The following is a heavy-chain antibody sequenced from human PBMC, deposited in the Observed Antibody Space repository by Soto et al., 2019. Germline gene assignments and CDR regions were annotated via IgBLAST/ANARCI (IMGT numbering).Heavy chain of an antibody. CDR3: ARADLRYCSSTSCLDYYYYMDV. D-gene: IGHD2-2*01. CDR2: ISYSGST. CDR1: GGSISSTNYY. Sequence: SETLSLTCTVSGGSISSTNYYWGWIRQPPGKGLEWIGSISYSGSTYYNPSLKSRVTISVDTSKNQFSLKLSSVTAADTAVYYCARADLRYCSSTSCLDYYYYMDVWGKGTTVTVSS. V-gene: IGHV4-39*07. J-gene: IGHJ6*03.